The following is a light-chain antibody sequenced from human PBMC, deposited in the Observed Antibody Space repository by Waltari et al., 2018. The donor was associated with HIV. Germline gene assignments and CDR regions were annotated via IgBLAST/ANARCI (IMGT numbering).Light chain of an antibody. CDR1: QGISNS. CDR2: AAS. Sequence: AIRMTQSPSSFSASTGDRVTITCRASQGISNSLAWYQQKPGKAPKILISAASTLESGVPSRFSGSGSGTEFTLTISCLKSEDFATYYCQQYHTYPYTFGQGTKLEIK. J-gene: IGKJ2*01. CDR3: QQYHTYPYT. V-gene: IGKV1-8*01.